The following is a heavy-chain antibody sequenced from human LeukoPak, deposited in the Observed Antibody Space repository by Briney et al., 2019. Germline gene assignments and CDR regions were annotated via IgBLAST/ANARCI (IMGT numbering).Heavy chain of an antibody. Sequence: PGGSLRLSCAASGFTFSSYAMIWVRQAPGKGLEWVSGISGRGDSTYYAESVKGRFTISRDNSKNTLYLQVNSLRAEDTAVYYCAKGSGASYSGVYWGQGTLVTVSS. D-gene: IGHD1-26*01. V-gene: IGHV3-23*01. CDR2: ISGRGDST. CDR3: AKGSGASYSGVY. J-gene: IGHJ4*02. CDR1: GFTFSSYA.